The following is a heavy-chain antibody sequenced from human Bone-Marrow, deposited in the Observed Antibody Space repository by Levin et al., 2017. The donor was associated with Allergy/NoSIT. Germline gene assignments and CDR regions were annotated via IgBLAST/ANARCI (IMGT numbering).Heavy chain of an antibody. V-gene: IGHV3-33*01. D-gene: IGHD3-10*01. CDR1: GFTFSTYG. CDR2: IWYYGSKE. Sequence: GGSLRLSCAASGFTFSTYGMHWVRQAPGKGLEWVAFIWYYGSKEDYADSVKGRFTISRDNSKNTLYLQMNSLRAEDTAVYYCARGPGSGTHLSHFDYWGQGILVTVSP. J-gene: IGHJ4*02. CDR3: ARGPGSGTHLSHFDY.